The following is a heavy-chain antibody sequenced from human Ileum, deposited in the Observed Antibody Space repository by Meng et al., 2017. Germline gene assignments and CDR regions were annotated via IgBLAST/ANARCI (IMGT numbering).Heavy chain of an antibody. J-gene: IGHJ4*02. D-gene: IGHD3-10*01. CDR1: GGAISSSIW. CDR2: IHQRGTT. CDR3: ARGVVSGSHYNTY. Sequence: QVQLQESGPGLVKPSGTLSLTGAVAGGAISSSIWWSWVRQPPEKGLEWIGEIHQRGTTNYSPSLKSRLTISVDKSKNQFSLKLQSVTAADTAVYFCARGVVSGSHYNTYWGQGILVTVSS. V-gene: IGHV4-4*02.